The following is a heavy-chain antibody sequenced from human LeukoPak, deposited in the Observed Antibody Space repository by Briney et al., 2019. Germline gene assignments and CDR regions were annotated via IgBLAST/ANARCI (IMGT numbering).Heavy chain of an antibody. CDR1: GFTFSSYS. CDR2: IRYEGSNK. J-gene: IGHJ4*02. D-gene: IGHD1-26*01. Sequence: GGSLRLSCAASGFTFSSYSMNWVRQAPGKGLEWVAFIRYEGSNKYSADSVKGRFTISRDNSKTTLYLQMNSLRAEDTAVYYCANELSGSYNYYFDYWGQGTLVTVSS. CDR3: ANELSGSYNYYFDY. V-gene: IGHV3-30*02.